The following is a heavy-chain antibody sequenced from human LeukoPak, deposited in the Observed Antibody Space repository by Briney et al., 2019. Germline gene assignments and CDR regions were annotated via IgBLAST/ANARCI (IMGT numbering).Heavy chain of an antibody. D-gene: IGHD2-21*01. J-gene: IGHJ4*02. CDR1: GGTFSSYA. V-gene: IGHV1-69*05. CDR3: ARGWGSNYFDY. Sequence: ASVKVSCKASGGTFSSYAISWVRQAPGQGLEWMGGIIPIFGTASYAQKFQGRVTITTDESTSTAYMELSSLRSEDTAVYYCARGWGSNYFDYWGQGTLVTVSS. CDR2: IIPIFGTA.